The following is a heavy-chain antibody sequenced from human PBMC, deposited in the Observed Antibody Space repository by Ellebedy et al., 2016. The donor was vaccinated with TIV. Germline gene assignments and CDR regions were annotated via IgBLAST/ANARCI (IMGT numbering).Heavy chain of an antibody. J-gene: IGHJ4*02. CDR2: ISSSSSTI. Sequence: GGSLRLSXAASGFTFSSYSMNWVRQAPGKGLEWVSYISSSSSTIYYADSVKGRFTISRDNAKNSLYLQMNSLRDEDTAVYYCARTLYYDSSGPGFWGQGTLVTVSS. CDR3: ARTLYYDSSGPGF. D-gene: IGHD3-22*01. V-gene: IGHV3-48*02. CDR1: GFTFSSYS.